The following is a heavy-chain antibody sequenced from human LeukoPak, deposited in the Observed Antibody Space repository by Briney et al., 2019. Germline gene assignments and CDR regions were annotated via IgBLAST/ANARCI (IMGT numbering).Heavy chain of an antibody. CDR3: ARVPTGQWLVPTDYYYYYYMDV. V-gene: IGHV1-18*01. J-gene: IGHJ6*03. D-gene: IGHD6-19*01. CDR1: GYTFTSYG. CDR2: ISAYNGNT. Sequence: ASVKVSCKASGYTFTSYGISWVRQAPGQGLEWMGWISAYNGNTNYAQKLQGRVTMTTDTSTSTAYMELRSLRSDDTAVYYCARVPTGQWLVPTDYYYYYYMDVWGKGTTVTVSS.